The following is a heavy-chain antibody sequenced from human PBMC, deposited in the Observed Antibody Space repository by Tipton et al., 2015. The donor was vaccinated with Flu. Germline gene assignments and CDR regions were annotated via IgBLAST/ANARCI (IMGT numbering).Heavy chain of an antibody. CDR3: AKVIPEIVSGLDY. D-gene: IGHD5/OR15-5a*01. Sequence: GLVKPSQTLSLTCTVSGGSISSGSYYWSWIRQPAGKGLEWIGRIYTSGSTNYNPSLKSRVTISVDTSKNQFSLKLSSVTAADTAVYYCAKVIPEIVSGLDYWGQGTLVTVSS. CDR1: GGSISSGSYY. V-gene: IGHV4-61*02. J-gene: IGHJ4*02. CDR2: IYTSGST.